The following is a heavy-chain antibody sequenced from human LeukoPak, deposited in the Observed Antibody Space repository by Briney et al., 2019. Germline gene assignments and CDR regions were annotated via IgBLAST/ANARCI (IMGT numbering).Heavy chain of an antibody. Sequence: SETLSLTCTVSGGSISSGGYYWSWIRQHPGKGLEWIGYIYYSGSTYYNPSLKSRVTISVDTSKNQFSLKLSSVTAADTAVYYCAGRGVPAAMSTYYFDYWGQGTLVTVSS. J-gene: IGHJ4*02. V-gene: IGHV4-31*03. CDR3: AGRGVPAAMSTYYFDY. D-gene: IGHD2-2*01. CDR2: IYYSGST. CDR1: GGSISSGGYY.